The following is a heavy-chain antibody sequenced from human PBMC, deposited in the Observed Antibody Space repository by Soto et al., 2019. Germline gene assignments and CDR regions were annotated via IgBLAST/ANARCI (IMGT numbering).Heavy chain of an antibody. Sequence: VQLLESGGDLVQPGGSLRLSCVASGITFGSRAMSWVRQAPGEGLEWVSTITDTGGDTKYADSVRGRFTMSRDNSKNTLYLQMNSLRAEDTAVYYCARDPYYYDSSGYYYRLYYYYYGMDVWGQGTTVTVSS. CDR1: GITFGSRA. V-gene: IGHV3-23*01. D-gene: IGHD3-22*01. CDR3: ARDPYYYDSSGYYYRLYYYYYGMDV. J-gene: IGHJ6*02. CDR2: ITDTGGDT.